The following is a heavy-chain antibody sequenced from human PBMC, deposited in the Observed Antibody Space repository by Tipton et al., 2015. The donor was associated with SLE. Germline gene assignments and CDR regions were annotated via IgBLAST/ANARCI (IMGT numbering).Heavy chain of an antibody. J-gene: IGHJ4*02. CDR2: IYGSGNT. Sequence: TLSLTCVVSGASVSSGNWWSWVRQPPGKGLEWIGEIYGSGNTNYNPSLKSRVTISVDTSKNQFSLKLSSVTAADTAVYYCARGILEPGDYWGQGTLVTVSS. D-gene: IGHD1-1*01. CDR1: GASVSSGNW. V-gene: IGHV4-4*02. CDR3: ARGILEPGDY.